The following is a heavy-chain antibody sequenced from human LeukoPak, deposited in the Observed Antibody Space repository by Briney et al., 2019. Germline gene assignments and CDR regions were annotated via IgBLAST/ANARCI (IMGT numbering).Heavy chain of an antibody. CDR2: ISGSGGTT. J-gene: IGHJ1*01. V-gene: IGHV3-23*01. D-gene: IGHD3-22*01. CDR1: GFTFSNYA. CDR3: AKEEPTYYYDSGGYYIERFQH. Sequence: PGGSLRLSCAASGFTFSNYAMTWVRQAPGKGLEWVSAISGSGGTTYYEDSVKGRFTISRDNSKNTLYLQMNSLRAGDTAVYYCAKEEPTYYYDSGGYYIERFQHWGQGTLVTVSS.